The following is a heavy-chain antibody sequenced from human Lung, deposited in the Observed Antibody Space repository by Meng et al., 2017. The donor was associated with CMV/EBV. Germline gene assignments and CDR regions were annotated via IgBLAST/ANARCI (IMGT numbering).Heavy chain of an antibody. V-gene: IGHV5-51*01. CDR1: GYSFTSYW. CDR3: ARLPITIFGVVRYYFDY. J-gene: IGHJ4*02. D-gene: IGHD3-3*01. Sequence: GXSXKISXKGSGYSFTSYWIGWVRQMPGKGLEWMGIIYPGDSDTRYSPSFQGQVTISADKSISTAYLQWSSLKASDTAMYYCARLPITIFGVVRYYFDYWGQGTXVTVSS. CDR2: IYPGDSDT.